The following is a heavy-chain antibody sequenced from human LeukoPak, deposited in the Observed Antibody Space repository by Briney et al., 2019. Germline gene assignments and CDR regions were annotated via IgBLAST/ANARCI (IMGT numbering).Heavy chain of an antibody. J-gene: IGHJ4*02. Sequence: PGGSLRLSCAASGFTFSSYAMSWVRQAPGKGLEWVSVISGSGGTKYYADSVKGRFTISGDNSKNTLYLQMNSLRAEDTAAYYCAKVRNYYDSSGRYFDYWGQGTLVTVSS. CDR3: AKVRNYYDSSGRYFDY. CDR1: GFTFSSYA. CDR2: ISGSGGTK. D-gene: IGHD3-22*01. V-gene: IGHV3-23*01.